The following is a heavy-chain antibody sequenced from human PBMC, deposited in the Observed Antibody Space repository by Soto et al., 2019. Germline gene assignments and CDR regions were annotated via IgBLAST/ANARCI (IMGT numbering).Heavy chain of an antibody. CDR3: ARDLVSGSDFWRAYNGGYFDY. CDR2: ISPYNGNT. Sequence: QVQLVQSGAEVKRPGASVKVSCKASGYTFRNYGITWVRQAPGQGLEWMAWISPYNGNTNYAQDLQGRVTLTTDTSTSTAYMELRSLTSEDTTMYYCARDLVSGSDFWRAYNGGYFDYWGQGPLVTVSS. V-gene: IGHV1-18*01. D-gene: IGHD3-3*01. CDR1: GYTFRNYG. J-gene: IGHJ4*02.